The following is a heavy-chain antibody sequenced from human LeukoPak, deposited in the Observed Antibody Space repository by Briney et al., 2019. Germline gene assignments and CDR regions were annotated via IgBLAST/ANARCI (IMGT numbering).Heavy chain of an antibody. D-gene: IGHD6-13*01. V-gene: IGHV4-59*01. Sequence: PSESLSLTCSVSGCAISSYYWSWIRQPPGKGLEWIGYIYYSGSTNYNPSLKSRVTISVDTSKNQFSLKLSSVTAADTAVYYCARDSYSSIFGLRSWFDPWGQGTLVTVSS. CDR1: GCAISSYY. J-gene: IGHJ5*02. CDR3: ARDSYSSIFGLRSWFDP. CDR2: IYYSGST.